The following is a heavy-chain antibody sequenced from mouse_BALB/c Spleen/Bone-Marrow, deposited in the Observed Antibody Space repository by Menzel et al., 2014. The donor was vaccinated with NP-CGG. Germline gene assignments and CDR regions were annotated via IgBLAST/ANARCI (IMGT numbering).Heavy chain of an antibody. CDR1: GFTXSDYY. J-gene: IGHJ2*01. Sequence: VKLVESGGGLVQPGGSLKLSCATSGFTXSDYYMYWVRQTPEKRLEWVAYISNGGGSTYYPDTVKGRFTISRDNAKXTLYLQMSRLKSEDTAMYYCARHSDYDYFDYWGQGTTLTVSS. V-gene: IGHV5-12*02. CDR2: ISNGGGST. CDR3: ARHSDYDYFDY. D-gene: IGHD2-4*01.